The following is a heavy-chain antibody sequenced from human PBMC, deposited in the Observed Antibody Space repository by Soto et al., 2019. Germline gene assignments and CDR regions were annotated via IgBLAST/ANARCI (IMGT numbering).Heavy chain of an antibody. CDR2: IKPKDGTT. V-gene: IGHV1-46*01. CDR3: VRETGAFED. CDR1: GYTFSDYQ. Sequence: QVQLIQSGIEVKKPGASLHVSCKASGYTFSDYQMHWVRQATGQGLGWMGVIKPKDGTTFYAQRFQGRVTMTRDTSTSTVYMDLSRLIFEDTAIYYCVRETGAFEDWGQGTLVTVSS. J-gene: IGHJ4*02. D-gene: IGHD3-10*01.